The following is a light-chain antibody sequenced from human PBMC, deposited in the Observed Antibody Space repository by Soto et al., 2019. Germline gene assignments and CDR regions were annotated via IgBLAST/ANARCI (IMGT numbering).Light chain of an antibody. CDR3: QQRDIWPWT. V-gene: IGKV1-5*01. CDR2: DAS. CDR1: QSISGW. J-gene: IGKJ1*01. Sequence: DIQMTQSPYTLSASVGDRVTITCRASQSISGWLAWYQQKPGKAPKLLIYDASSLESGVPARFSGSGSGTDFTLTISSLEPEDFAVYYCQQRDIWPWTFGQGTKVDIK.